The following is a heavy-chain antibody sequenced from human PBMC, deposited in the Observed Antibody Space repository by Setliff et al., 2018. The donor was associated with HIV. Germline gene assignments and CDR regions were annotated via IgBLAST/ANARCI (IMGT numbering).Heavy chain of an antibody. J-gene: IGHJ3*02. V-gene: IGHV3-15*01. CDR2: IKSKTDGGTT. D-gene: IGHD2-21*02. CDR1: GFTFSTYW. Sequence: PGGSLRLSCAASGFTFSTYWMSWVRQAPGKGLEWVGRIKSKTDGGTTDYAAPVKGRFTISRDDSKNTLYLQMNSLKTEDTAVYYCTTEAYCGGDCYSDDAFDILGQGTMFTVSS. CDR3: TTEAYCGGDCYSDDAFDI.